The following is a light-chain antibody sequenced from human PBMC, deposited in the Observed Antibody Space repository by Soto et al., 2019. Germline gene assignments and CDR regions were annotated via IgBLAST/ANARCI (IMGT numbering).Light chain of an antibody. CDR3: MQSTQLPPT. Sequence: DVVMTQTPLSLSVAPGGPASISCKSSQSLLHITGETFLFWYLQKPGQSPQLXIYEVSTRVSGVPDRFSGSGSGTDFTLEISRVETDDVGIYYCMQSTQLPPTFGQGTRLEIK. V-gene: IGKV2D-29*02. CDR2: EVS. J-gene: IGKJ5*01. CDR1: QSLLHITGETF.